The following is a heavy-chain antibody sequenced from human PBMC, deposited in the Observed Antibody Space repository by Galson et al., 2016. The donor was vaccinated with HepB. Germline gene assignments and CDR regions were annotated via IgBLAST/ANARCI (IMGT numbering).Heavy chain of an antibody. CDR2: INPKNGGT. V-gene: IGHV1-2*02. CDR3: AKEAEKVVTIWGPYYGMDV. CDR1: GYTVSDYY. Sequence: SVKVSCKASGYTVSDYYIHWVRQAPGQGLEWMGWINPKNGGTKFAQKFQGRVTMTWDTSISTASMEMSRLGSDDTALYYCAKEAEKVVTIWGPYYGMDVWGKGTTVTVSS. J-gene: IGHJ6*04. D-gene: IGHD5-12*01.